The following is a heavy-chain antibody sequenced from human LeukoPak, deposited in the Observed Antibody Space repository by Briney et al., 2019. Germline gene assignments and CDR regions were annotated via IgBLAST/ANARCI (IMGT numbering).Heavy chain of an antibody. CDR1: GGSMSSYY. Sequence: SETLSLTCTVSGGSMSSYYWSWIRQPPGKGLEWIGDIYYSGSTKYNPSLKSRVTISVDTSKNQFSLKLSSVTAADTAVYYCARGGYYYDSSGYWGAFDIWGQGTMVTVSS. J-gene: IGHJ3*02. CDR2: IYYSGST. CDR3: ARGGYYYDSSGYWGAFDI. V-gene: IGHV4-59*01. D-gene: IGHD3-22*01.